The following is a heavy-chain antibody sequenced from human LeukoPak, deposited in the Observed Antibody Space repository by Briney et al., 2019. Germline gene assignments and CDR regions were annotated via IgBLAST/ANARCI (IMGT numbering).Heavy chain of an antibody. V-gene: IGHV3-11*01. J-gene: IGHJ6*02. CDR2: VRSSGNTR. D-gene: IGHD4-23*01. Sequence: GESLRLSCAASGFTFNDYYMSWIRQAPGKGLEGVSYVRSSGNTRYYADSVKGRFTISRDNAKNSLYLQMSSLRAEDTAVYYCAAGYGGDAETYYYYGMDVWGQGTTVTVSS. CDR3: AAGYGGDAETYYYYGMDV. CDR1: GFTFNDYY.